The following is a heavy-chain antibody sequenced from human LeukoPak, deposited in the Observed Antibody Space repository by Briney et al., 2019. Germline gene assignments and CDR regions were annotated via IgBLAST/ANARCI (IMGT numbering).Heavy chain of an antibody. CDR1: GFTFSSYA. Sequence: GGSLRLSCAASGFTFSSYAMSWVRQAPGKGLEWVSVSSGSGGNTYYADSVKGRFTISRDNSKNTLYLQLNSLRAEDTAVYYCAKGLYGDYDFACWGQGNLVTVSS. J-gene: IGHJ4*02. V-gene: IGHV3-23*01. CDR3: AKGLYGDYDFAC. CDR2: SSGSGGNT. D-gene: IGHD4-17*01.